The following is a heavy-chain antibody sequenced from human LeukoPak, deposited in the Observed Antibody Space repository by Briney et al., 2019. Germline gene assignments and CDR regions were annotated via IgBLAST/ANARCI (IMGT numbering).Heavy chain of an antibody. D-gene: IGHD1-26*01. CDR2: ISGSGGGT. V-gene: IGHV3-23*01. CDR1: GFTFSSYA. CDR3: ARVVGGFDY. Sequence: GGSLRLSYAASGFTFSSYAMSWVRQAPGKGLEWVSGISGSGGGTYNADSVKGRFTISRDNSKNSLYLQMKDLRAEDTAIYYCARVVGGFDYWGQGTLVTVSS. J-gene: IGHJ4*02.